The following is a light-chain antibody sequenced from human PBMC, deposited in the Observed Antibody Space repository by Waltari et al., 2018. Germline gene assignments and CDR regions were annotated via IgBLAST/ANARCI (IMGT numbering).Light chain of an antibody. CDR2: DVN. CDR3: CSYVGGNII. Sequence: QSALTQPRSVSGSPGQSITISCTGTSSDVGSYNFVSWYRQYPGKAPKLMIYDVNERPPGVPDRFSGSKSGNTASLTISGLQAEDEADYYCCSYVGGNIIFGGGTKLTVL. V-gene: IGLV2-11*01. J-gene: IGLJ2*01. CDR1: SSDVGSYNF.